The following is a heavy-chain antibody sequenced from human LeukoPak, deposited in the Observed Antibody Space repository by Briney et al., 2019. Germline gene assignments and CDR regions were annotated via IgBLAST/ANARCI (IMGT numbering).Heavy chain of an antibody. CDR3: AKDIQATIAAAGTRYFQH. CDR2: ISWDGGST. D-gene: IGHD6-13*01. V-gene: IGHV3-43D*03. Sequence: QPGGSLRLSCAASGFTFDDYAMHWVRQAPGKGLEWVSLISWDGGSTYYADSVKGRFTISRDNSKNSLYLQMNSLRAEDTALYYCAKDIQATIAAAGTRYFQHWGQGTLVTVSS. J-gene: IGHJ1*01. CDR1: GFTFDDYA.